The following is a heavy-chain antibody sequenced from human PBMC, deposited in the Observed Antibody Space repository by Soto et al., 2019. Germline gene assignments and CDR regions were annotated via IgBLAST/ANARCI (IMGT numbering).Heavy chain of an antibody. CDR1: GFTFNTHW. J-gene: IGHJ4*02. Sequence: GGSLRLSCTASGFTFNTHWMHWVRQAPGKGLVWVSRIYFDGITTNYADSVKGRLTVSRDNAKNTVYLHVNTLRDEDTAVYYCARGGAMGVDYWGQVTLVTVAS. V-gene: IGHV3-74*01. D-gene: IGHD1-26*01. CDR2: IYFDGITT. CDR3: ARGGAMGVDY.